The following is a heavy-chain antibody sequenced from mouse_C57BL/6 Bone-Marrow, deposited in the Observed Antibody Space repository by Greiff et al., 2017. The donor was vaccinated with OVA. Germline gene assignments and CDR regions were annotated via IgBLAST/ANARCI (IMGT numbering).Heavy chain of an antibody. D-gene: IGHD1-1*01. CDR1: GYSFADYN. CDR2: INPNYGTT. V-gene: IGHV1-39*01. Sequence: VQLQQSGPELVKPGASVKISCKASGYSFADYNMNWVKQSNGKSLEWIGVINPNYGTTSYNQKFKGKATLTVDQSSSTAYMQLNSLTSEDSAVYYCAFYYGSSYRYFDVWGTGTTVTVSS. J-gene: IGHJ1*03. CDR3: AFYYGSSYRYFDV.